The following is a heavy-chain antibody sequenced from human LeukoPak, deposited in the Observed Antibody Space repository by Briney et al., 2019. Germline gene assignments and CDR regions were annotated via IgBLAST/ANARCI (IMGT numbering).Heavy chain of an antibody. CDR2: ISSSGSTI. V-gene: IGHV3-48*03. Sequence: PGGSLRLSCAASGFTFSSYEMNWVRQAPGKGLEGVSYISSSGSTIYYADSVKCRFTISRDNAKNSLYLQMNSLRAEDTAVYYCARLGGSHPRLYYYYYYMDVWGKETTVTVSS. J-gene: IGHJ6*03. CDR1: GFTFSSYE. CDR3: ARLGGSHPRLYYYYYYMDV. D-gene: IGHD1-26*01.